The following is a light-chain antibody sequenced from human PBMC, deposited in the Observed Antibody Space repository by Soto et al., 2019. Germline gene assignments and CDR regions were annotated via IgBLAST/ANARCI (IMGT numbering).Light chain of an antibody. CDR1: SSDVGGYDY. CDR2: EVN. J-gene: IGLJ1*01. Sequence: QSALTQPASVSGSPGQSVTISFTGASSDVGGYDYVSWYQQQPGNAPKLILYEVNNRPSGVSNHFSGSKSGNTASLIISGLQADDEADYYCSSYSTTSTLVFGSGTKVTVL. V-gene: IGLV2-14*01. CDR3: SSYSTTSTLV.